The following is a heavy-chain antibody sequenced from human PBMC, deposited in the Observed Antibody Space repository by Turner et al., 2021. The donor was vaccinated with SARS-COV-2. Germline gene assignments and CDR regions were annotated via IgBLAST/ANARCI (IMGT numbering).Heavy chain of an antibody. D-gene: IGHD3-10*01. J-gene: IGHJ6*02. V-gene: IGHV1-69*01. Sequence: QVQLVQSGAEVKQPGSSVKVSCKASGGTFSSYVISWVRQAPGQGLEWMGGIIPISGTAYNAQKFQGRVTITADESTSTAYMELSSLRSEDTAVYNCARGKNYYGSGSYYPTHYYYGMDVWGQGTTVTVSS. CDR3: ARGKNYYGSGSYYPTHYYYGMDV. CDR2: IIPISGTA. CDR1: GGTFSSYV.